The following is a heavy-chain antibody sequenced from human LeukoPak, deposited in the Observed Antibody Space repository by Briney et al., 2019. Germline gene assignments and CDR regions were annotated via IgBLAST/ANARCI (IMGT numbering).Heavy chain of an antibody. CDR3: ARDYGAQRALDY. CDR2: IKQDGSEI. CDR1: GFTFSSYW. D-gene: IGHD4-17*01. V-gene: IGHV3-7*05. Sequence: GGSLRLSCAASGFTFSSYWMTWVRQAPGKGLEWVANIKQDGSEISHVDSVKGRFTLSRDNAKNSLYLQMNSLRAEDTAVYYCARDYGAQRALDYWGQGTLVTVSS. J-gene: IGHJ4*02.